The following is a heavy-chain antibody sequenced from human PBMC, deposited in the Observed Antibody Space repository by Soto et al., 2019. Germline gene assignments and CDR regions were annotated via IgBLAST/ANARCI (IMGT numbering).Heavy chain of an antibody. J-gene: IGHJ3*02. Sequence: ASVKVSCKASGYRFISYGLSWVRQAPGQGLEWMGWISPDNGNTNYAQKLQGRVTMTTEASTSTAYMELSSLRSEDTAVYYCASEGDYEVRGAFDIWGQGTMITVS. CDR3: ASEGDYEVRGAFDI. CDR2: ISPDNGNT. CDR1: GYRFISYG. V-gene: IGHV1-18*01. D-gene: IGHD4-17*01.